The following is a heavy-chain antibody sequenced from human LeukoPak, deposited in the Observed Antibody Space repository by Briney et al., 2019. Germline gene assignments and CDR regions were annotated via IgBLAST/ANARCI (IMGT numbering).Heavy chain of an antibody. J-gene: IGHJ6*03. CDR1: GFTFSSYW. Sequence: GGSLRLSCAASGFTFSSYWMHWVRQAPGKGLVWVSRINSDGSSTSYADSVKGRFTISRDNAKNTLHLQMNSLRAEDTAVYYCASPRYYYYMDVWGKGTTVTVSS. CDR3: ASPRYYYYMDV. CDR2: INSDGSST. V-gene: IGHV3-74*01.